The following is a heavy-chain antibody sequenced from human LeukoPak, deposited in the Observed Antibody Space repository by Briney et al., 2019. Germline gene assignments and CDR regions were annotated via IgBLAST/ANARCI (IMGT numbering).Heavy chain of an antibody. CDR3: ARGYRGEYQLLWRGYYYYYMDV. D-gene: IGHD2-2*01. J-gene: IGHJ6*03. V-gene: IGHV1-24*01. Sequence: ASVKVSCKVSGYTLTELSMHWVRQAPGKGLEWMAGFDPEDDERIYAQKFQGRVTMTEDTSTDTTYMELSSLRSEDTAVYYCARGYRGEYQLLWRGYYYYYMDVWGKGTTVTISS. CDR1: GYTLTELS. CDR2: FDPEDDER.